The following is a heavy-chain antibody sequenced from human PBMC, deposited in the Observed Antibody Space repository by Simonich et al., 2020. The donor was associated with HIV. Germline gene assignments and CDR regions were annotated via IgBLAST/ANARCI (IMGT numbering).Heavy chain of an antibody. CDR2: ISSSSSYI. Sequence: EVQLVESGGGLVKPGGSLRLSCAASGFTFNSYSMNWVRQAPGKGLEGVSSISSSSSYIYYADSVKGRFTSSRDNAKNSMYLKMNSLRAEDTAVYYCARDGRKGSSTSCSDYWGQGTLVTVSS. CDR3: ARDGRKGSSTSCSDY. V-gene: IGHV3-21*01. J-gene: IGHJ4*02. CDR1: GFTFNSYS. D-gene: IGHD2-2*01.